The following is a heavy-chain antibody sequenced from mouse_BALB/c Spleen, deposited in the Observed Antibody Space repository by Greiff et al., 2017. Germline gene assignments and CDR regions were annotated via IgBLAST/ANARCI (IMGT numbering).Heavy chain of an antibody. Sequence: QVQLQQPGAELVKPGASVKLSCKASGYTFTSYWMHWVKQRPGQGLEWIGNIYPGSGSTNYDEKFKSKATLTVDASSSTAYMQLSSLTSEDSAVYYCTGRTATPYYFDYWGQGTTLTVSS. D-gene: IGHD1-2*01. CDR3: TGRTATPYYFDY. CDR1: GYTFTSYW. V-gene: IGHV1-55*01. J-gene: IGHJ2*01. CDR2: IYPGSGST.